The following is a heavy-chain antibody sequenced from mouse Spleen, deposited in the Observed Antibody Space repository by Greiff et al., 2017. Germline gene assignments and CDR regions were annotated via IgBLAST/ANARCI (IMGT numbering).Heavy chain of an antibody. CDR1: GYTFTDYY. CDR2: INPNNGGT. D-gene: IGHD2-5*01. CDR3: SYYSNYFGYFDV. Sequence: EVQLQQSGPELVKPGASVKISCKASGYTFTDYYMNWVKQSHGKSLEWIGDINPNNGGTSYNQKFKGKATLTVDKSSSTAYMELRSLTSEDSAVYYCSYYSNYFGYFDVWGAGTTVTVSS. J-gene: IGHJ1*01. V-gene: IGHV1-26*01.